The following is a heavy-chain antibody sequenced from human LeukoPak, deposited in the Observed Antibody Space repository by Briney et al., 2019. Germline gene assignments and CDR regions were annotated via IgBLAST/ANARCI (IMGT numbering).Heavy chain of an antibody. J-gene: IGHJ4*02. CDR1: GLTFSDAW. CDR2: IRNDRVT. V-gene: IGHV3-15*01. Sequence: GGSLRLSCVLSGLTFSDAWMSWVRQAPGKGLEWVGRIRNDRVTDYAAPVQGRFSISRDNSKNTFYLQMDSLRTEDTGMYFCTWMATIFTVDYWGQGTLVTVSS. D-gene: IGHD5-12*01. CDR3: TWMATIFTVDY.